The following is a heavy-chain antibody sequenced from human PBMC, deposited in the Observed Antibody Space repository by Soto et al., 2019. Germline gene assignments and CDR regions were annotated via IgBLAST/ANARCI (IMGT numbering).Heavy chain of an antibody. Sequence: PSETLSLTCTVSGGSIFNYYWSWIRQPPGKALEWIGYIQYSGNPNYNPPLKSRATVAADTSKNQFSLRLNSVTAADTAVYYCARPFAGDYAFDIWGQGTKVTVSS. J-gene: IGHJ3*02. CDR2: IQYSGNP. CDR3: ARPFAGDYAFDI. CDR1: GGSIFNYY. V-gene: IGHV4-59*08. D-gene: IGHD4-17*01.